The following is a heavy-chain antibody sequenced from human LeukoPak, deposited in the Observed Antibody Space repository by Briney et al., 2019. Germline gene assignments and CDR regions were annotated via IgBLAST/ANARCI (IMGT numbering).Heavy chain of an antibody. V-gene: IGHV3-7*01. J-gene: IGHJ4*02. CDR1: GFTFSSYW. CDR3: ARVIGYYYDSSGYKGGYFDY. CDR2: IKQDGSEK. Sequence: GGSLRLSCAASGFTFSSYWMSWVRQAPGKGLEWVANIKQDGSEKYYVDSVKGRFTISRDNAKNSLYLQMNSLRAEDTAVYYCARVIGYYYDSSGYKGGYFDYWGQGTLVTVSS. D-gene: IGHD3-22*01.